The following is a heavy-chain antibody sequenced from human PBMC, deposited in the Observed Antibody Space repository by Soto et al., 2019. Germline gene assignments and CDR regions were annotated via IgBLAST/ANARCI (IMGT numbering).Heavy chain of an antibody. CDR3: ARFARIGYCDSTNCFPGYFDP. D-gene: IGHD2-15*01. V-gene: IGHV3-23*01. Sequence: DVQLLESGGGLVQPGGSLRLSCGASGFTFSSYAMSWLRQAPGKGLEWVSVISASASGSATPTYYADSVNSRFPTSRDNFQTTLFLHMNNLRAEDTAVYYCARFARIGYCDSTNCFPGYFDPWGQGTLVTVSS. CDR1: GFTFSSYA. CDR2: ISASASGSATPT. J-gene: IGHJ5*02.